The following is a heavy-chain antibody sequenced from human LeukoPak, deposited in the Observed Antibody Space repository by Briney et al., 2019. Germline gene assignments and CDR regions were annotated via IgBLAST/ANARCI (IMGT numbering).Heavy chain of an antibody. D-gene: IGHD3-3*01. Sequence: GGSLRLSRAASGFSFNYYAMHWVRQAPGKGLEWVAVISYDGNEKDYADPVKGRFTISRDNSKDTVYLQMNSLRAEDTAVYYCGSTIFGIVIDLDSGYYWGQGTLVTVSS. CDR2: ISYDGNEK. CDR1: GFSFNYYA. V-gene: IGHV3-30-3*01. J-gene: IGHJ4*02. CDR3: GSTIFGIVIDLDSGYY.